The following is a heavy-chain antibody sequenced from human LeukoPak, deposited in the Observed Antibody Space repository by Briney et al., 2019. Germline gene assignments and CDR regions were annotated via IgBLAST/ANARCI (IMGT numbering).Heavy chain of an antibody. D-gene: IGHD1-1*01. V-gene: IGHV5-10-1*01. Sequence: GESLKISCKGSGYSFTSYWISWVRQMPGKGLEWMGRIDPSDSYTNYSPSFQGHVTISADKSISTAYLQWSSLKASDTAMDYCARPGTTYEDYWGQGTLVTVSS. J-gene: IGHJ4*02. CDR2: IDPSDSYT. CDR3: ARPGTTYEDY. CDR1: GYSFTSYW.